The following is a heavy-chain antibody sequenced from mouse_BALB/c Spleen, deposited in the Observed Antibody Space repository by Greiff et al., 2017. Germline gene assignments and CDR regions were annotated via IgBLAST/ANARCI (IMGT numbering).Heavy chain of an antibody. CDR2: ISSGGST. D-gene: IGHD1-1*01. CDR3: ARGDYYCSGYFDY. J-gene: IGHJ2*01. Sequence: EVKLQESGGGLVKPGGSLKLSCAASGFTFSSYAMSWVRQNPEKRLEWVASISSGGSTYYPDSVKGRFTISRDNARNILYLQMSSLRSEDTAMYYCARGDYYCSGYFDYWGQGTTLTVSS. V-gene: IGHV5-6-5*01. CDR1: GFTFSSYA.